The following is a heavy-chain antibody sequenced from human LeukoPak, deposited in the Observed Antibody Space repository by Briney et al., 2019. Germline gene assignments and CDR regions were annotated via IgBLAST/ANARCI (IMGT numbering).Heavy chain of an antibody. CDR3: ARAGRGGYSPLVDY. V-gene: IGHV3-7*01. J-gene: IGHJ4*02. CDR1: GFSCSSYW. CDR2: INEDGSEK. D-gene: IGHD5-18*01. Sequence: GGSLRLSCSASGFSCSSYWMSWVRQAPGKGLEWVAHINEDGSEKYYVDSVKGRFFISRDNAAKSLSLQMNRLRDADTAVYYCARAGRGGYSPLVDYWGQGTLVTVSS.